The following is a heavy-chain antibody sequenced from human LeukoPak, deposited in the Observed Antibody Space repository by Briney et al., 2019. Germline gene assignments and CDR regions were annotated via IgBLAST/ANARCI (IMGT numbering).Heavy chain of an antibody. V-gene: IGHV4-4*09. Sequence: SETPSLTCTVSGGSISRYYWSRIRPPPGKGLEWIGCIYARGSTNYKPYLKSRVTISVDASKDQFSLKLSSVTAADTAVYYCARRKGSSSYVWFDPWGQGTLVTVSS. CDR2: IYARGST. CDR1: GGSISRYY. J-gene: IGHJ5*02. D-gene: IGHD6-6*01. CDR3: ARRKGSSSYVWFDP.